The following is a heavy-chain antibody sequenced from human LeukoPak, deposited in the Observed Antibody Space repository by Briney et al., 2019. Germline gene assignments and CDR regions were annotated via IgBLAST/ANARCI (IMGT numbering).Heavy chain of an antibody. J-gene: IGHJ6*03. Sequence: SETLSLTCSVSGGSISSSGYYWNWIRQPPGKGLEWVGSIYYSGTTYYNSSLKSRVTISEDTSKNRFSLMLTSVSAADTAVYYCARQVSDYFYYYIDVWGEGTTVIVSS. V-gene: IGHV4-39*01. CDR2: IYYSGTT. CDR3: ARQVSDYFYYYIDV. CDR1: GGSISSSGYY.